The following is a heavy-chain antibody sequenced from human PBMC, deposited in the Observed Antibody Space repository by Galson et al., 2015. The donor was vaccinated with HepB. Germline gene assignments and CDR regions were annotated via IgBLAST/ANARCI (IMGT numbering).Heavy chain of an antibody. CDR3: ARSMGFGEWGPPANS. Sequence: SLRLSCAASGFTLSRYTMNWVRQAPGKGLEWVSSISSTSSYIYYRASVKGRFTISRDNAKNSLYLQMNRLRAEDSAVYYCARSMGFGEWGPPANSWGQGTLVTVSS. CDR1: GFTLSRYT. V-gene: IGHV3-21*06. CDR2: ISSTSSYI. J-gene: IGHJ4*02. D-gene: IGHD3-10*01.